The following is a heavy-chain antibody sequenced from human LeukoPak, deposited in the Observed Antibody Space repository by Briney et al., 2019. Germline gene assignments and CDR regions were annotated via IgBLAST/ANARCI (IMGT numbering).Heavy chain of an antibody. D-gene: IGHD3-22*01. CDR1: GFTFSSYS. V-gene: IGHV3-21*01. CDR2: ISSSSSYI. CDR3: ARVSPYDSSGYYPGVGFDP. J-gene: IGHJ5*02. Sequence: GGSLRLSCAASGFTFSSYSMNCVRQAPGKGLEWVSSISSSSSYIYYADSVKGRFTISRDNAKNSLYLQMNSLRAEDTAVYYCARVSPYDSSGYYPGVGFDPWGQGTLVTVSS.